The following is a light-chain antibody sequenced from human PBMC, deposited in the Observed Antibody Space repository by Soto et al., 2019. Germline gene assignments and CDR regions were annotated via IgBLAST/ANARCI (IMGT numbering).Light chain of an antibody. CDR3: QHYNSYSWA. CDR2: EAS. J-gene: IGKJ1*01. CDR1: QSISCW. Sequence: IQMTQSPSTLSASVGDRVTITCRASQSISCWLAWYQQKLGKAPRLLIYEASSLKSGVPSRFSGSGYGTEFTLTISSLQPDDFATYYCQHYNSYSWAFGQGTKVDIK. V-gene: IGKV1-5*03.